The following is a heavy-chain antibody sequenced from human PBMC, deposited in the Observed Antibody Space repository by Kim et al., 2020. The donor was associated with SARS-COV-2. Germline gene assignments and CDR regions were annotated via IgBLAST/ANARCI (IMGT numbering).Heavy chain of an antibody. CDR1: GYTFTSYA. CDR2: INAGNGNT. CDR3: ARGRIRYFDWLSSYNWFDP. D-gene: IGHD3-9*01. J-gene: IGHJ5*02. Sequence: ASVKVSCKASGYTFTSYAMHWVRQAPGQRLEWMGWINAGNGNTKYSQKFQGRVTITRDTSASTAYMELSSLRSEDTTVYYCARGRIRYFDWLSSYNWFDPWGQGTLVTVSS. V-gene: IGHV1-3*01.